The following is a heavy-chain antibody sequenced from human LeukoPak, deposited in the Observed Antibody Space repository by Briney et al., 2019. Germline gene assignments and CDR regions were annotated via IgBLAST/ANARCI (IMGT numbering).Heavy chain of an antibody. D-gene: IGHD6-19*01. CDR3: ARQGSGYINY. V-gene: IGHV5-51*01. CDR2: IYPADSDT. Sequence: GEHLKISCTGSGYSITTSWPGWVPHTPGKALAPMGIIYPADSDTRYSPSFQGQVTISADKSITTAYLQWSSLKASDTAMYYCARQGSGYINYWGQGTLVTVSS. J-gene: IGHJ4*02. CDR1: GYSITTSW.